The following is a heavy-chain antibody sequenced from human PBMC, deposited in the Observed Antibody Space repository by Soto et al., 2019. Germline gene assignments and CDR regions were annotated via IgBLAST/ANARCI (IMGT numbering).Heavy chain of an antibody. J-gene: IGHJ5*02. V-gene: IGHV3-11*01. CDR3: ARKGPRAARPNH. Sequence: QVQLVESGGGLVRPGGSLRLSCAASGFTFRDYDMSWIRQAPGKCLEGVSCISSSGTATYYADPVKGRFTISRDNANNAVYVEMNSLRVEDSAVYYCARKGPRAARPNHWGQGTLVTVS. CDR2: ISSSGTAT. CDR1: GFTFRDYD. D-gene: IGHD6-6*01.